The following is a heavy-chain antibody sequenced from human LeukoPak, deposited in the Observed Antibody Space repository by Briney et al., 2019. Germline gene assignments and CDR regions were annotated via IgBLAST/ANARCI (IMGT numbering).Heavy chain of an antibody. CDR1: GFTVSSNY. CDR3: ARGIMGAIVSGYFDY. D-gene: IGHD1-26*01. Sequence: GGSLRLSCAASGFTVSSNYMNWVRQAPGKGLEWVSVIYSGGSTFYADSVKGRFTISRDNSKNTLFLQMDSLRAEATAVYYCARGIMGAIVSGYFDYWGQGTLVTVSS. CDR2: IYSGGST. J-gene: IGHJ4*02. V-gene: IGHV3-53*01.